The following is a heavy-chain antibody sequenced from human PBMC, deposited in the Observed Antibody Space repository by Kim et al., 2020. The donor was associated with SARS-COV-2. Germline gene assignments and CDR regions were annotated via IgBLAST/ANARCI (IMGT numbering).Heavy chain of an antibody. D-gene: IGHD6-13*01. J-gene: IGHJ4*02. Sequence: RYSPSVQGQVTISADKSISTAYLQWSSLKASDTAMYYCARGLIAAAGTMDYWGQGTLVTVSS. CDR3: ARGLIAAAGTMDY. V-gene: IGHV5-51*01.